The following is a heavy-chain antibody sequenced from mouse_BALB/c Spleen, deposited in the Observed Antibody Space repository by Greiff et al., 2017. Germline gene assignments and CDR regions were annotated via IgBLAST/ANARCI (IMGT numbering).Heavy chain of an antibody. Sequence: VQLQQSGAELVRSGASVKLSCTASGFNIKDYYMHWVKQRPEQGLEWIGWIDPENGDTEYAPKFQGKATMTADTSSNTAYLQLSSLTSEDTAVYYCNCYYYGHYFDYWGQGTTLTVSS. CDR3: NCYYYGHYFDY. J-gene: IGHJ2*01. CDR2: IDPENGDT. V-gene: IGHV14-4*02. D-gene: IGHD1-1*01. CDR1: GFNIKDYY.